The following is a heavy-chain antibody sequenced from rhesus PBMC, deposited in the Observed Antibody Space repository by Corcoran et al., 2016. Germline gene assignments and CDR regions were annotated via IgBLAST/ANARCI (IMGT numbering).Heavy chain of an antibody. CDR2: IKGNTGST. J-gene: IGHJ4*01. D-gene: IGHD1-1*01. CDR1: GGSFSRYW. Sequence: QVQLQESGPGLVKPSETLSLTRAVSGGSFSRYWWSWIRQSPGKGLEWIGEIKGNTGSTHSTPSLNVRVTISKDASKNQFSLKLSSVTAADTAVYYCASSGRSHYPYWGQGVLVTVSS. V-gene: IGHV4-80*01. CDR3: ASSGRSHYPY.